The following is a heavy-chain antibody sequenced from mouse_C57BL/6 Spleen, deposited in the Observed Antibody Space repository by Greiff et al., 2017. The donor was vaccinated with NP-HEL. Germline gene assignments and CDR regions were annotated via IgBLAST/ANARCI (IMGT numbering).Heavy chain of an antibody. Sequence: EVQLQQSGPELVKPGASVKIPCKASGYTFSDYNMDWVKQSHGKSLEWIGDINPNNGGTIYNQKFKGKATLTVDKSSSTAYMELRSLTSEDTAVYYCARDSSPNYYGSSYWYFDVWGTGTTVTVSS. CDR3: ARDSSPNYYGSSYWYFDV. J-gene: IGHJ1*03. CDR2: INPNNGGT. D-gene: IGHD1-1*01. CDR1: GYTFSDYN. V-gene: IGHV1-18*01.